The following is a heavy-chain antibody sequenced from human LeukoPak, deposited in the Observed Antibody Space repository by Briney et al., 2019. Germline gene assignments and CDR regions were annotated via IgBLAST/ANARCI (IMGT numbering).Heavy chain of an antibody. Sequence: PSETLSLTCTVSGGSISTSNYYWGWIRQPPGKGLEWIGEINHSGSTNYNPSLKRRVTISVDTSKNQFSLKLSSVTAADTAVYYCARANYGDEYYFDYWGQGTLVTVSS. J-gene: IGHJ4*02. CDR1: GGSISTSNYY. CDR3: ARANYGDEYYFDY. D-gene: IGHD4-17*01. CDR2: INHSGST. V-gene: IGHV4-39*07.